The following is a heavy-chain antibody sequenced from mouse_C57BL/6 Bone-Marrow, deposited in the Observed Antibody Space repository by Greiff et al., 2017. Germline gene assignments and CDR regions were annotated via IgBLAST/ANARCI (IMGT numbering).Heavy chain of an antibody. CDR3: CMLEYYGSRDCDY. D-gene: IGHD1-1*01. V-gene: IGHV1-5*01. J-gene: IGHJ2*01. Sequence: VQLQQSGTVLARPGASVKMSCKTSGYTFTSYWMHWVKQRPGQGLEWLGAIYPGNSDTSYNQKFKGKAKLTAVTSASTSCMELSSLTNEDSAVYYCCMLEYYGSRDCDYWGQGTTLTVSS. CDR2: IYPGNSDT. CDR1: GYTFTSYW.